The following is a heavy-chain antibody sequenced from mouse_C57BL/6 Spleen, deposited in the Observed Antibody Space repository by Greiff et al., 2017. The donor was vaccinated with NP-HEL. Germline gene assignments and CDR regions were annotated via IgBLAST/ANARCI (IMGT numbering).Heavy chain of an antibody. CDR1: GFNIKDDY. CDR2: MDPENGDT. V-gene: IGHV14-4*01. Sequence: EVQLQQSGAELVRPGASVKLSCTASGFNIKDDYMYWVKQRPEQGLEWIGWMDPENGDTDYASKCQGKATITADTSSNTAYLQHSSLTSEDTAVYYCTTVRYYGSSPAWFAYWGQGTLVTVSA. D-gene: IGHD1-1*01. J-gene: IGHJ3*01. CDR3: TTVRYYGSSPAWFAY.